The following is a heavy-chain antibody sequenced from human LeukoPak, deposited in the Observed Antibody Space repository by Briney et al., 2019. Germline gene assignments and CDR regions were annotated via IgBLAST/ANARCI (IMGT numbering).Heavy chain of an antibody. Sequence: GGSLTLSCAASGLTFNNAWTSCVRQAPGKGLEWLGCIKSKPDGGTIDYAAHVKGRFIISRDDSKNTLYLQMNSLKTEDTAVYYCTTGGDDNWFDPWGQGTLVTVSS. CDR1: GLTFNNAW. D-gene: IGHD7-27*01. V-gene: IGHV3-15*01. J-gene: IGHJ5*02. CDR2: IKSKPDGGTI. CDR3: TTGGDDNWFDP.